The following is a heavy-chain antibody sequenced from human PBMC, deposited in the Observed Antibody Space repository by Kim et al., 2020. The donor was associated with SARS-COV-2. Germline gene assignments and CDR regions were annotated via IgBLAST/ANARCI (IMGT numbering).Heavy chain of an antibody. CDR2: MNPNSGNT. J-gene: IGHJ4*02. V-gene: IGHV1-8*01. CDR1: GYTFTSYD. D-gene: IGHD3-22*01. Sequence: ASVKVSCKASGYTFTSYDINWVRQATGQGLEWMGWMNPNSGNTGYAQKFQGRVTMTRNTSISTAYMELSSLRSEDTAVYYCARSGGTSSYYYDSSGYSSHWGQGTLVTVSS. CDR3: ARSGGTSSYYYDSSGYSSH.